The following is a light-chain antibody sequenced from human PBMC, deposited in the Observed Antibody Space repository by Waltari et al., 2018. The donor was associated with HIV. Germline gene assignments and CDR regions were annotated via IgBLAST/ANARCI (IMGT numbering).Light chain of an antibody. V-gene: IGLV2-8*01. J-gene: IGLJ2*01. CDR1: SSDVGAYKL. Sequence: QSALTQPPPASGSPGQSVPISCTGTSSDVGAYKLVSWYQHRSGQAPEPIIYEVNHRPPGVPHRFFGSKSGNTASLTVSGLQAADEAEYFCSSYARYSNVAVFGGGTKLTVL. CDR2: EVN. CDR3: SSYARYSNVAV.